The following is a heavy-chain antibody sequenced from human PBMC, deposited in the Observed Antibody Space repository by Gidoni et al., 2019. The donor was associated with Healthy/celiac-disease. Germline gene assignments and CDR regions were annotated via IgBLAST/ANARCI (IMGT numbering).Heavy chain of an antibody. J-gene: IGHJ2*01. CDR2: ISSSSSYI. CDR3: AREGYYYDSSGPPYWYFDL. V-gene: IGHV3-21*01. Sequence: EVQLVESGGGLVKPGGSLRLSCAASGFTFSSYSMNWVRQAPGKGLEWVSSISSSSSYIYYADSVKGRFTISRDNAKNSLYLQMNSLRAEDTAVYYCAREGYYYDSSGPPYWYFDLWGRGTLVTVSS. D-gene: IGHD3-22*01. CDR1: GFTFSSYS.